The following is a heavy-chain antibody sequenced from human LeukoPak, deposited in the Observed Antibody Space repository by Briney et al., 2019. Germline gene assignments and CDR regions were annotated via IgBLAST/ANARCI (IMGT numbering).Heavy chain of an antibody. Sequence: ASVKVSCKASGYTFTSYGISWVRQSPGQGLEWMGWINPNDGATRYAQKFQGRVSMTRDTSISTAYMEMSSLRFDDTAVYYCARARPGIVVSRREDYWGQGALVTVSS. CDR3: ARARPGIVVSRREDY. CDR1: GYTFTSYG. CDR2: INPNDGAT. V-gene: IGHV1-2*02. D-gene: IGHD6-19*01. J-gene: IGHJ4*02.